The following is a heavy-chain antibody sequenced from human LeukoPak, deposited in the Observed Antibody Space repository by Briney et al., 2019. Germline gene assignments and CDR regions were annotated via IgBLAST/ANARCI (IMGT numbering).Heavy chain of an antibody. CDR3: GRDISDY. V-gene: IGHV3-7*01. J-gene: IGHJ4*02. Sequence: PGGSLRLSCAGSGFTFSSYWMSWVRQAPGKGLEWVANIKQDGSEKYYVDSVKGRFTISRDNAKNSLYLQMNSLRAEDTAVYYCGRDISDYWGRGTLATVSS. CDR1: GFTFSSYW. CDR2: IKQDGSEK.